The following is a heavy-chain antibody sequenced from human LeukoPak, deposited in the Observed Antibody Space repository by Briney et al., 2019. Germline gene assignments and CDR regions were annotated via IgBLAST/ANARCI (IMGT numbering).Heavy chain of an antibody. CDR1: GFTFSSYW. D-gene: IGHD6-13*01. CDR3: ARVAYSSSWYVPVSHFDY. CDR2: IKRDGSEK. V-gene: IGHV3-7*01. Sequence: PGGSLRLSCAASGFTFSSYWMTWVRQAPGKGLEWVGNIKRDGSEKYYVDSVKGRFTISRDNAKNSLYLQMNSLRAEDTAVYYCARVAYSSSWYVPVSHFDYWGQGTLVTVSS. J-gene: IGHJ4*02.